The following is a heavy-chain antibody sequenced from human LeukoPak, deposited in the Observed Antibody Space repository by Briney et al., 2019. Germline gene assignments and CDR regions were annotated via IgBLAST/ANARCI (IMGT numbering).Heavy chain of an antibody. V-gene: IGHV3-33*06. CDR3: AKGSYYDSSGSFYFDY. J-gene: IGHJ4*02. D-gene: IGHD3-22*01. CDR2: IWYDGSNK. Sequence: GRSLRLSCAASGFAFSSYGMHWVRQAPGKGLEWVAVIWYDGSNKYYADSVKGRFTISRDNSKNTLYVQVNSLGTEDTAAYYCAKGSYYDSSGSFYFDYWGQGTLVTASS. CDR1: GFAFSSYG.